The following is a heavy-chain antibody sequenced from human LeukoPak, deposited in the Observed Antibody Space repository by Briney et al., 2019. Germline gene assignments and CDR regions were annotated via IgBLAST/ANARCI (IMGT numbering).Heavy chain of an antibody. CDR2: IYYSGST. D-gene: IGHD2-2*01. J-gene: IGHJ5*02. V-gene: IGHV4-59*08. CDR3: ARLTHCSSTSCYGGWFDP. Sequence: SETLSLTCTVSGGSISSYYWSWIRQPPGKGLEWIGYIYYSGSTNYNPSLKSRVTISVDTSKNQFSLKLSSATAADTAVYYCARLTHCSSTSCYGGWFDPWGQGTLVTVSS. CDR1: GGSISSYY.